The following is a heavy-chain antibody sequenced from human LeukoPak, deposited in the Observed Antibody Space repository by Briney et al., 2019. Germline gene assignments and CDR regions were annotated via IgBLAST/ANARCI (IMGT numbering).Heavy chain of an antibody. CDR3: AREVAGL. V-gene: IGHV3-48*01. J-gene: IGHJ4*02. CDR2: ISSSSSTI. Sequence: PGGSLRLSCAASGFTFSSYSMNWVRQAPGKGLEWVSYISSSSSTIYYADSVKGRFTISRDNAKNSLYLQMNGPRAEDTAVHYCAREVAGLWGQGTLVTVSS. CDR1: GFTFSSYS.